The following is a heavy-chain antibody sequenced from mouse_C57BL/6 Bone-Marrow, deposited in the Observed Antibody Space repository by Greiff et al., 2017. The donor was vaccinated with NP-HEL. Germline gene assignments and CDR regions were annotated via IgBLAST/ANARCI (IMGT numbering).Heavy chain of an antibody. CDR3: AKKGRDYYAMDY. Sequence: VQLKESGPGLVQPSQSLSITCTVSGFSLTSYGVHWVRQSPGKGLEWLGVIWRGGSTDYNAAFMSRLSITNDNSKSQVFFKMNSLQADDTAIYYCAKKGRDYYAMDYWGQGTSVTVSS. CDR2: IWRGGST. V-gene: IGHV2-5*01. CDR1: GFSLTSYG. J-gene: IGHJ4*01.